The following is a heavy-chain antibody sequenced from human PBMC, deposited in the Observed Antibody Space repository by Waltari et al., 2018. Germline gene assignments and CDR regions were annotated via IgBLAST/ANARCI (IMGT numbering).Heavy chain of an antibody. D-gene: IGHD3-10*01. CDR3: TRDLYGSGGDWFDP. CDR1: GFRFRDYD. V-gene: IGHV3-21*03. CDR2: IGGTHSNI. J-gene: IGHJ5*02. Sequence: EERLAESGGGLVKPGGSLSRACVASGFRFRDYDMNWVRQAPGTGLGWLSSIGGTHSNIFYAESVRGRFTVSRDNSKNSLYLEMSNVRAEDTGLYYCTRDLYGSGGDWFDPWGQGTLVTVSS.